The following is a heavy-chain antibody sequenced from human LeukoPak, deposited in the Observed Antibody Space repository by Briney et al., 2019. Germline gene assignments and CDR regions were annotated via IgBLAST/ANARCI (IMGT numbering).Heavy chain of an antibody. V-gene: IGHV4-61*02. Sequence: TLSLTCTVSGGSISSGSYYWSWIRQPAGKGLEWIGRIYTSGSTNYHPSLKSRATISVDTSKNPFSMKLSSVTAADTAVYYCARTTSYDYVWGSYRYTALHFDYWGQGTLVTVSS. CDR2: IYTSGST. D-gene: IGHD3-16*02. CDR3: ARTTSYDYVWGSYRYTALHFDY. J-gene: IGHJ4*02. CDR1: GGSISSGSYY.